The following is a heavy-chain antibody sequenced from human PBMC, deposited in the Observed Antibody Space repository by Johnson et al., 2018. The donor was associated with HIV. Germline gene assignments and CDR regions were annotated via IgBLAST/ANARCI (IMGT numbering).Heavy chain of an antibody. Sequence: VRLVESGGVVVQPGGSLRLSCAASGFTFDDYTMHWVRQAPGKGLEWVSLISWDGGSTYYADSVKGRFTISRDNAKNSLYLQMNSLRAEDTALYYCVRGVLGYQNIHDPFDIWGQGTMVTVSS. J-gene: IGHJ3*02. CDR1: GFTFDDYT. CDR2: ISWDGGST. D-gene: IGHD3-16*02. CDR3: VRGVLGYQNIHDPFDI. V-gene: IGHV3-43*01.